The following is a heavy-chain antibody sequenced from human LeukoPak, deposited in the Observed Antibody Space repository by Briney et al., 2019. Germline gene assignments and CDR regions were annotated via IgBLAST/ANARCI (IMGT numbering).Heavy chain of an antibody. Sequence: GRSLRLSCAASGFTFSSYGMHWVRQAPGKGLEWVAVIWYDGSNEYYADSVKGRFTISRDNSKNTLYLQMNSLRAEDTAVYYCARDHPAVGGSTGYFQHWGQGTLVTVSS. CDR2: IWYDGSNE. CDR1: GFTFSSYG. V-gene: IGHV3-33*01. J-gene: IGHJ1*01. D-gene: IGHD6-19*01. CDR3: ARDHPAVGGSTGYFQH.